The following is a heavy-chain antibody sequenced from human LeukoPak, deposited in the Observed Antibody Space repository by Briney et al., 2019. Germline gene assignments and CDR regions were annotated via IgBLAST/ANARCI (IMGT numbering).Heavy chain of an antibody. Sequence: SETLSLACAVYGGSLNGHYWSWIRQPPGKGLEWIGEGSESGGTKFNPSLKSRVTISADTSKNQFSLKLNSVTAADTAVYMCARGFSSGLIEYWGQGSLVTVSS. CDR2: GSESGGT. CDR1: GGSLNGHY. J-gene: IGHJ4*02. V-gene: IGHV4-34*01. CDR3: ARGFSSGLIEY. D-gene: IGHD6-19*01.